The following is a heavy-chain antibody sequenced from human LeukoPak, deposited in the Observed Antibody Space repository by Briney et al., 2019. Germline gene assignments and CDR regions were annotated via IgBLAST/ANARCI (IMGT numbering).Heavy chain of an antibody. CDR3: ARGPTPQNESKGYCSSTSCYRYNWFDP. Sequence: ASVKVSCKASGYTFTGYYMHWVRQAPGQGLEWMGWINPNSGGTNYAQKFQGRVTMTRDTSISTAYMELSRLRSDDTAVYYCARGPTPQNESKGYCSSTSCYRYNWFDPWGQGTLVTVSS. D-gene: IGHD2-2*02. J-gene: IGHJ5*02. CDR2: INPNSGGT. CDR1: GYTFTGYY. V-gene: IGHV1-2*02.